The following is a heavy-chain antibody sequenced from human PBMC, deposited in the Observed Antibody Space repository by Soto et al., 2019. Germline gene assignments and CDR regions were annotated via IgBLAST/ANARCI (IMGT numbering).Heavy chain of an antibody. CDR3: AKERYYDILTGPENDYYYYGMDV. CDR1: GFTFNSYA. D-gene: IGHD3-9*01. CDR2: FSGGGSRT. J-gene: IGHJ6*02. Sequence: GGSLRLSCAASGFTFNSYAMSWVRQAPGKGLEWVSDFSGGGSRTYYADSVKGRFSISRDNSKNTLYLQMNSLRADDTAIYYCAKERYYDILTGPENDYYYYGMDVWGQGTTVTVSS. V-gene: IGHV3-23*01.